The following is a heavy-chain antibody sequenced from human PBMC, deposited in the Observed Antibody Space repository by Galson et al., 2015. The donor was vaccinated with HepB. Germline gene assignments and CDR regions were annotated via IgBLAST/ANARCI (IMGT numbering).Heavy chain of an antibody. CDR1: GGSFSSFA. CDR2: IVPIIGTA. J-gene: IGHJ4*02. D-gene: IGHD2-8*01. V-gene: IGHV1-69*13. CDR3: ASSGMEYCTNGLCYESEFDY. Sequence: SVKVSCKASGGSFSSFAVSWVRQAPGQGLEWMGGIVPIIGTAKYAQKFQGRVTITADESTGTAYMELSSLRSEDTAVYYCASSGMEYCTNGLCYESEFDYWGQGTLVTVSS.